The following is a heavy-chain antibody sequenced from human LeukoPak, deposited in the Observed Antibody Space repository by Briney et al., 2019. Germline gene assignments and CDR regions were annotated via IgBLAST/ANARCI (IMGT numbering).Heavy chain of an antibody. Sequence: PSETLSLTCTVSGGSISSSSYYWGWIRQPPGKGLEWIGSIYYSGSTYYNPSLKSRVTISVDTSKNQFSLKLSSVTAADTAVYYCARHLPFDPWGQGTLVTVSS. J-gene: IGHJ5*02. CDR3: ARHLPFDP. CDR1: GGSISSSSYY. D-gene: IGHD5/OR15-5a*01. CDR2: IYYSGST. V-gene: IGHV4-39*01.